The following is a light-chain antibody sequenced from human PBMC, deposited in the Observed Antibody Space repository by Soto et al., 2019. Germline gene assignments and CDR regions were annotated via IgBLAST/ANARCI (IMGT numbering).Light chain of an antibody. CDR3: QQANSLPLT. CDR2: TGS. Sequence: DIQMTQSPSSVSASVGDRVSITCRASQGISNWLAWYQQKPGRAPKLLIYTGSSLQSGVPSRFSGTGSGTDFTLTISSLQPADVATYYCQQANSLPLTFGGGTKVEIK. CDR1: QGISNW. J-gene: IGKJ4*01. V-gene: IGKV1-12*01.